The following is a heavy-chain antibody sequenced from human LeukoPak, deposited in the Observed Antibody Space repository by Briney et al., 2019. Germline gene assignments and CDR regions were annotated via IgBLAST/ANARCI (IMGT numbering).Heavy chain of an antibody. V-gene: IGHV1-2*02. CDR1: GYTFTDYY. J-gene: IGHJ5*02. CDR3: ARNPLGYCSSTSCYEGDWFDP. D-gene: IGHD2-2*03. Sequence: GASVKVSCKPSGYTFTDYYMHWVRQAPGQGLEWMGWINPNSGGTNYAQKFQGRVTMTRDTSISTAYMELSRLRSDDTAVYYCARNPLGYCSSTSCYEGDWFDPWGQGTLVTVSS. CDR2: INPNSGGT.